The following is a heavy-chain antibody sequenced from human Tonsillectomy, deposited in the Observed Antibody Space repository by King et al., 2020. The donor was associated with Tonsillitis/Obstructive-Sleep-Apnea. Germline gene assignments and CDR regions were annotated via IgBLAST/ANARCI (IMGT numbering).Heavy chain of an antibody. V-gene: IGHV3-48*03. CDR3: ARGIGAPYCTHGECYGDGMDV. CDR2: ISSRGSTI. CDR1: GFTFSSYE. D-gene: IGHD2-8*01. J-gene: IGHJ6*02. Sequence: VQLVESGGGLVQPGGSLRLSCAASGFTFSSYEMNWVRQAPGKGLEWVSYISSRGSTIHYADSVKGRFTISRDNAKNSLYLQMNSLRAEDTAVYYCARGIGAPYCTHGECYGDGMDVWGQGTTVTVSS.